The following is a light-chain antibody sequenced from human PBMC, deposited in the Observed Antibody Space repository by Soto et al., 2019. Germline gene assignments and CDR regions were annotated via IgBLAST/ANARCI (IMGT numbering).Light chain of an antibody. CDR1: QSVSSNY. Sequence: EIVLTQSPGTLSLSPGERATLSCRASQSVSSNYVAWSQQKPGQAPRLLIYGASSRATGIPDRFSGGGSGTDFTLTISRLEPEDFAVYYCQQFSSYPLTFGGGTKVDIK. CDR3: QQFSSYPLT. J-gene: IGKJ4*01. V-gene: IGKV3-20*01. CDR2: GAS.